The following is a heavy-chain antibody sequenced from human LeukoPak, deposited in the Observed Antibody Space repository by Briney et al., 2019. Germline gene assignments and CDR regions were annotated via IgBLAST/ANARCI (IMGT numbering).Heavy chain of an antibody. D-gene: IGHD2/OR15-2a*01. CDR3: ARLSITLYFQH. CDR1: GGSISSSNW. V-gene: IGHV4-4*02. Sequence: SETLSLTCAVSGGSISSSNWWSWVRQPPGKGLEWIGEIYHSGSTYYNPSLKSRVTISVDTSKNQFSLKLSSVTAADTAVYYCARLSITLYFQHWGQGTLVTVSS. J-gene: IGHJ1*01. CDR2: IYHSGST.